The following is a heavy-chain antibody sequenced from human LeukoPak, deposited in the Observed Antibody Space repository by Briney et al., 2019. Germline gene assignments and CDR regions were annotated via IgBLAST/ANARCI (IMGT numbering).Heavy chain of an antibody. CDR2: MNPNSGNT. D-gene: IGHD1-26*01. CDR3: ATGSYLWGGMDV. CDR1: GYTFTSYD. V-gene: IGHV1-8*03. Sequence: ASVKVSCKASGYTFTSYDINWVRQATGQGLEWMGWMNPNSGNTGYAQKFQGRVTITRNTSISTAYMELSSLRSDDAAVYYCATGSYLWGGMDVWGQGTTVIVSS. J-gene: IGHJ6*02.